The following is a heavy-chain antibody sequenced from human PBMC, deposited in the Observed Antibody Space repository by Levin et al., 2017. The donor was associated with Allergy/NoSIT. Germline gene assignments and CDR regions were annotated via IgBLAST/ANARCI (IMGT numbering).Heavy chain of an antibody. D-gene: IGHD5-18*01. V-gene: IGHV1-8*01. J-gene: IGHJ6*02. CDR1: GYTFTSYD. CDR2: MNPNSGNT. CDR3: ARAIGYSYGSYYYYGMDV. Sequence: PWASVKVSCKASGYTFTSYDINWVRQATGQGLEWMGWMNPNSGNTGYAQKFQGRVTMTRNTSISTAYMELSSLRSEDTAVYYCARAIGYSYGSYYYYGMDVWGQGTTVTVSS.